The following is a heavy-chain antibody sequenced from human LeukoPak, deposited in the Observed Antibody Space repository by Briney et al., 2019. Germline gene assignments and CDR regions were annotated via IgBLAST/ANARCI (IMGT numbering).Heavy chain of an antibody. D-gene: IGHD1-26*01. V-gene: IGHV3-23*01. J-gene: IGHJ4*02. Sequence: PGGSLRLSCAASGFTFSSYAMSWVRQAPGKGLEWVSAISGSGGSTYYADSVKGRFTVSRDNSKNTLYLQMNSLRAEDTAVYYCAKVENQWELPSDYFDYWGQGTLVTVSS. CDR1: GFTFSSYA. CDR2: ISGSGGST. CDR3: AKVENQWELPSDYFDY.